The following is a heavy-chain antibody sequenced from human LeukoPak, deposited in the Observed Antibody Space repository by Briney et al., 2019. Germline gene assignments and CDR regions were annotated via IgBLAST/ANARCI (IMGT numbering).Heavy chain of an antibody. CDR2: INPNSGVT. V-gene: IGHV1-2*02. Sequence: ASVKVSCKASGYTFTVNYMHWVRQAPGQGLEWMGWINPNSGVTNCAQKFQGRVTLTGDTSINTAYLELSTLRSDDTAIYYCARGQGSSWFDYWGQGTLVTVSS. CDR1: GYTFTVNY. J-gene: IGHJ4*02. CDR3: ARGQGSSWFDY. D-gene: IGHD6-13*01.